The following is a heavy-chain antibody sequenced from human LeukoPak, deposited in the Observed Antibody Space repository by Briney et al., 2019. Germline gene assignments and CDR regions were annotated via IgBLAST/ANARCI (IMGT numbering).Heavy chain of an antibody. CDR2: ISTTGGYT. J-gene: IGHJ4*02. CDR1: GFSFSTYD. Sequence: GGSLRLSCVGSGFSFSTYDMGWVRQTPGKGLEWVSAISTTGGYTEDADSVKGRFAISRDNSQNTLFLQMHSLRAEDTAVYYCAKKPATIKFPFDIWGQGTLVTVSP. D-gene: IGHD5-24*01. CDR3: AKKPATIKFPFDI. V-gene: IGHV3-23*01.